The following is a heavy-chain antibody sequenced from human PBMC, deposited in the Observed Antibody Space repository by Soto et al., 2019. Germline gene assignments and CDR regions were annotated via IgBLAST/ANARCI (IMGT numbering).Heavy chain of an antibody. CDR1: GYTSTSYY. CDR2: INPRAGST. V-gene: IGHV1-46*01. J-gene: IGHJ6*02. D-gene: IGHD3-10*01. CDR3: ARETRGPAGGYYYGVDV. Sequence: ASVKVSCKTSGYTSTSYYIHWVRQAPGEGLEWMGLINPRAGSTKDAQNFQDRVTMTGDMSTSTVYMELSSLRSEDTAVYYCARETRGPAGGYYYGVDVWGQGSTLTVS.